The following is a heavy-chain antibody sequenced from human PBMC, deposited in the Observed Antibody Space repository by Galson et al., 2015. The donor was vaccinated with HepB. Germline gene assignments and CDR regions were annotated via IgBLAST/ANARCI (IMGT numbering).Heavy chain of an antibody. V-gene: IGHV3-23*01. Sequence: SLRLSCAASAFTFNNYAMSWVRQSPLRGLEWVSAISGRGGGTFYAGSVKGRFIISRDNSKDTLYLQMSSLTAEDTAVYYCAKGHCKDGVCFGYYMDVCGKGTPFTVSS. CDR3: AKGHCKDGVCFGYYMDV. CDR2: ISGRGGGT. D-gene: IGHD5-24*01. CDR1: AFTFNNYA. J-gene: IGHJ6*03.